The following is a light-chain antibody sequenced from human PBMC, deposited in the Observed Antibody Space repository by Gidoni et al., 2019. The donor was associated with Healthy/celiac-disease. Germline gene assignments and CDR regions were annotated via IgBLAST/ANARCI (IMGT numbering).Light chain of an antibody. CDR1: QSVSSY. CDR2: DAS. Sequence: EIVLTQSPATLSLSPGERASLSCRASQSVSSYLAWYQQKPGQAPRLLIYDASNRATGIPARFSGSGYGTDFTRTISSLETEDCAVYYCQQRSNGPPYTFGQGTKLEIK. J-gene: IGKJ2*01. V-gene: IGKV3-11*01. CDR3: QQRSNGPPYT.